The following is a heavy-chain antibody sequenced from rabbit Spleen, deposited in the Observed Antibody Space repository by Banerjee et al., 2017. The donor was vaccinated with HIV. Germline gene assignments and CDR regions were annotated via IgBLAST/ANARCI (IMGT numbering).Heavy chain of an antibody. Sequence: QEQLEESGGGLVKPEGSLTLTCKASGFDLSNYYYMCWVRQAPGKGLEWIACIYGGSSDSTYYASWAKGRFTISKTSSTTVTLQMTSLTAADTATYFCAREHYYSYGGATYGVTNLWGPGTLVTVS. CDR1: GFDLSNYYY. J-gene: IGHJ4*01. V-gene: IGHV1S45*01. CDR3: AREHYYSYGGATYGVTNL. D-gene: IGHD6-1*01. CDR2: IYGGSSDST.